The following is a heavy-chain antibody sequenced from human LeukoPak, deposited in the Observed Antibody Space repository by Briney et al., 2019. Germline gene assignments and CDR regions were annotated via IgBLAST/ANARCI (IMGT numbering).Heavy chain of an antibody. J-gene: IGHJ6*02. CDR3: ARGGGYTGNYYYYYYGMDV. CDR1: GGSISSYY. V-gene: IGHV4-59*01. D-gene: IGHD5-24*01. Sequence: SETLSLTCTVSGGSISSYYWSWIRQPPGKGLEWIGYIYYSGSTNYNPSLKSRVTISVDTSKTQFSLKLSSVTAADTAVYYCARGGGYTGNYYYYYYGMDVWGQGTTVTVSS. CDR2: IYYSGST.